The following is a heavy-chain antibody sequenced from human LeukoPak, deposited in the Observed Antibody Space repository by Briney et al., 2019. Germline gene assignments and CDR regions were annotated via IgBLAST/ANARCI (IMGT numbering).Heavy chain of an antibody. J-gene: IGHJ6*03. D-gene: IGHD3-10*01. CDR2: VYCSGST. V-gene: IGHV4-39*01. CDR1: GDSVSNVSYY. CDR3: ASLVRGGSFYYYMDV. Sequence: PSETLSLTCTVSGDSVSNVSYYWAWIRQPPGKGLEWIANVYCSGSTYYNPSLKSRVAISVDTSKNQFSLTLRSVTAADTGVYFCASLVRGGSFYYYMDVWGRGTSVTVSS.